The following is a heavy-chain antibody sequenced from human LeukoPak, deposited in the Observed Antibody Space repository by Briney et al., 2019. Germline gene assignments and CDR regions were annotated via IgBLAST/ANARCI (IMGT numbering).Heavy chain of an antibody. J-gene: IGHJ5*02. D-gene: IGHD3/OR15-3a*01. CDR3: ARQLEYDFWSGYSYNWFDP. CDR1: GYSFTSYW. CDR2: IYPGDSDT. Sequence: GESLKISCKGSGYSFTSYWISWVRQMPGKGLEWMGIIYPGDSDTRYSPSFQGQVTISADKSISTAYLQWSSLKASDTAMYYCARQLEYDFWSGYSYNWFDPWGQGTLVTVSS. V-gene: IGHV5-51*01.